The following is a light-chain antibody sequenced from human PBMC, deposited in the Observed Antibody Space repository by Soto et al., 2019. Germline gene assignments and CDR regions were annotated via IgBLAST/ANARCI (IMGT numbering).Light chain of an antibody. J-gene: IGKJ4*01. Sequence: EIGLTQCPGTLCWSTGGRATLSCRASQSVSRNYVAWYQQTPGQAPRLLIYGASSRASGIPDRFSGSGSGADFTLSITRLEPEDFALYYCQQYGSPPLAFGERTKVAIK. V-gene: IGKV3-20*01. CDR2: GAS. CDR1: QSVSRNY. CDR3: QQYGSPPLA.